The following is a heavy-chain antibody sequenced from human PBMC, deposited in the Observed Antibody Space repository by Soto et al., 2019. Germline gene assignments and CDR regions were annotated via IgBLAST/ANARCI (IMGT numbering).Heavy chain of an antibody. CDR2: IDPSDSYT. CDR1: GYSFTSYW. J-gene: IGHJ6*02. D-gene: IGHD2-2*01. V-gene: IGHV5-10-1*01. Sequence: PGESLKISCKGSGYSFTSYWISWVRQMPGKGLEWMGRIDPSDSYTNYSPSFQGHVTISADKSISTAYLQWSSLKASDTAMYYCARPGPTSARLGFSMDVWGQGTTVTVSS. CDR3: ARPGPTSARLGFSMDV.